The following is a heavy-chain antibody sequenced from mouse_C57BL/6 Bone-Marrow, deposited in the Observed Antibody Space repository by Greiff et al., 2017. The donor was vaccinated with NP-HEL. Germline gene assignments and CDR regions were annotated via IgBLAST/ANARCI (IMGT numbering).Heavy chain of an antibody. J-gene: IGHJ1*03. V-gene: IGHV1-5*01. CDR3: TRNDGYYLYWYFDV. D-gene: IGHD2-3*01. CDR1: GYTFTSYW. Sequence: DVKLQESGTVLARPGASVKMSCKTSGYTFTSYWMHWVKQRPGQGLEWIGAIYPGNSDTSYNQKFKGKAKLTAVTSASTAYMELSSLTNEDSAVYYCTRNDGYYLYWYFDVWGTGTTVTVSS. CDR2: IYPGNSDT.